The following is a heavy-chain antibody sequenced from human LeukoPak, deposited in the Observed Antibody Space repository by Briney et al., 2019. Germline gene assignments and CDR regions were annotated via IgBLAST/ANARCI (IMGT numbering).Heavy chain of an antibody. CDR2: IDPSDSYT. Sequence: GESLRISCKGSGYSFTSYWISWVRQMPGKGLEWMGRIDPSDSYTNYSPSFEGHVTISADRSTNTAYLQWSSLKASDTAMYYCARREGGNTGFVFDIWGQGTMVTVSS. V-gene: IGHV5-10-1*01. J-gene: IGHJ3*02. CDR3: ARREGGNTGFVFDI. D-gene: IGHD4-23*01. CDR1: GYSFTSYW.